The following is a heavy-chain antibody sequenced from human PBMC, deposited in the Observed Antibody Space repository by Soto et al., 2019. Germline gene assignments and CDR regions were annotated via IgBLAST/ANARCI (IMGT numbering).Heavy chain of an antibody. CDR2: ISYDGSNK. D-gene: IGHD5-12*01. V-gene: IGHV3-30-3*01. J-gene: IGHJ3*02. CDR1: GFTFSSYA. CDR3: ARDLVIGGYVDAFDI. Sequence: GGSLRLSCAASGFTFSSYAMHWVRQAPGKGLEWVAVISYDGSNKYYADSVKGRFTISRDNSKNTLYLQMNSLRAEDTAVYYCARDLVIGGYVDAFDIWGQATMVTVSS.